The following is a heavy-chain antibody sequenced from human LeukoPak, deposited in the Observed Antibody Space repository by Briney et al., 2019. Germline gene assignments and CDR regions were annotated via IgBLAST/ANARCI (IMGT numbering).Heavy chain of an antibody. D-gene: IGHD3-22*01. Sequence: GGSLRLSCAASGFTFSSYATHWVRQAPGKGLEWVAVISYDGSNKYYADSVKGRFTISRDNSKKTLYLQMNSLRAEDTAVYYCARAPDSSGYYYISDYWGQGTLVTVSS. CDR2: ISYDGSNK. CDR1: GFTFSSYA. CDR3: ARAPDSSGYYYISDY. V-gene: IGHV3-30*14. J-gene: IGHJ4*02.